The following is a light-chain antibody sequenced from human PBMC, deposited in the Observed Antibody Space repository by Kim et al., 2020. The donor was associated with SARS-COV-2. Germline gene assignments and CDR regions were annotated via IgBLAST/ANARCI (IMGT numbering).Light chain of an antibody. V-gene: IGLV6-57*02. CDR3: QSYDSSDVV. CDR1: SGSMASND. Sequence: GETVTTSCTGSSGSMASNDVQWYQQLPGSAPATVIYEDNQRPSGVPDRFSGSIDSSSNSASLTISGLKTADEADYYCQSYDSSDVVFGGGTQLTVL. J-gene: IGLJ2*01. CDR2: EDN.